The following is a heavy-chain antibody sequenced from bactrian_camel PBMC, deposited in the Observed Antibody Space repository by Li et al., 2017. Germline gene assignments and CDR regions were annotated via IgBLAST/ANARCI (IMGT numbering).Heavy chain of an antibody. Sequence: HVQLVESGGDLVQPGGSLRLSCARSGFSTMPFYMNWVREAPGKGLEWVAAIDSDGTNTYYADTAKGRFTISRDNAKNTLYLQMNSLKSEDTAVYYCAACGLGNGGKYWGQGTQVTVS. V-gene: IGHV3S6*01. J-gene: IGHJ4*01. CDR2: IDSDGTNT. CDR1: GFSTMPFY. CDR3: AACGLGNGGKY. D-gene: IGHD5*01.